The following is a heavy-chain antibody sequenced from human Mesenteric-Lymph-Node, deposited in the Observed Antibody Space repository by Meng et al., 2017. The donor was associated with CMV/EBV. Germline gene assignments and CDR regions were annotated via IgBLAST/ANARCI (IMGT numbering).Heavy chain of an antibody. J-gene: IGHJ6*02. CDR1: GFTFGDYA. V-gene: IGHV3-48*03. CDR2: ISSSSSTI. CDR3: ASLYDFWSGYYRADV. D-gene: IGHD3-3*01. Sequence: GESLKISCTASGFTFGDYAMTWVRQAPGKGLEWVSYISSSSSTIYYADSVKGRFTISRDNAKNSLYLQMNSLRAEDTAVYYCASLYDFWSGYYRADVWGQGTTVTVSS.